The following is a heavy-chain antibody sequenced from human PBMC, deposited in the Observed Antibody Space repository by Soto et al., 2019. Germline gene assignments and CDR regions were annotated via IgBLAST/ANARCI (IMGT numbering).Heavy chain of an antibody. Sequence: QVQLQESGPGLVKPSQTLSLTCTVSGGSITSGGYCWTWIRQHPVKGLEWMGHIYYSGSTSYNPSLKSRVTISTDTAKNQFSLKLTSVTAADTAVYYCARDGDYFGSGSPPLLSKWGQGTLVTVSS. D-gene: IGHD3-10*01. CDR1: GGSITSGGYC. J-gene: IGHJ4*02. V-gene: IGHV4-31*03. CDR3: ARDGDYFGSGSPPLLSK. CDR2: IYYSGST.